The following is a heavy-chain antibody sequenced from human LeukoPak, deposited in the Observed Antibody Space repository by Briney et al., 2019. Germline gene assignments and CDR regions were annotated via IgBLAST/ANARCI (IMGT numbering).Heavy chain of an antibody. Sequence: PSQTLSLTCTVSGGSISSGSYDWSWIRQPAGKGLEWIGRIYTSGSTNYNPSLKSRVTISVDTSKNQFSLKLSSVTAADTAVYYCARGRGYSYGPYFDYWGQGTLVTVSS. CDR2: IYTSGST. CDR3: ARGRGYSYGPYFDY. V-gene: IGHV4-61*02. D-gene: IGHD5-18*01. CDR1: GGSISSGSYD. J-gene: IGHJ4*02.